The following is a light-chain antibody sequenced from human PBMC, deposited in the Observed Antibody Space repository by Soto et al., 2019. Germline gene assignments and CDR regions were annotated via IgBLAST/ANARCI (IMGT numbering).Light chain of an antibody. CDR3: AAWDDRVSGYV. J-gene: IGLJ1*01. CDR1: SSNIGSSY. V-gene: IGLV1-47*02. CDR2: NNN. Sequence: QSVLTQPPSTSGTPGQRVTISCSGSSSNIGSSYVFWFQHLPGTAPKLLMYNNNQRPSGVPDRVSASKSGTSASLAISGLRSEDEADYYCAAWDDRVSGYVFGTGTKVTAL.